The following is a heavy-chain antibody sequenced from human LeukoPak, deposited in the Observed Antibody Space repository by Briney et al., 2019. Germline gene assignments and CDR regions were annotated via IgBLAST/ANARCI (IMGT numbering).Heavy chain of an antibody. CDR3: ARVKSRGNYYYYYGMDV. CDR2: ISYDGSNK. CDR1: GFNFSSYA. V-gene: IGHV3-30-3*01. Sequence: GGSLRLSCAASGFNFSSYAMHWVRQAPGKGLEWVAVISYDGSNKYYADSVKGRFTISRDNSKNTLYLQMNSLRAEDTAVYYCARVKSRGNYYYYYGMDVWGQGTTVTVSS. J-gene: IGHJ6*02. D-gene: IGHD3-10*01.